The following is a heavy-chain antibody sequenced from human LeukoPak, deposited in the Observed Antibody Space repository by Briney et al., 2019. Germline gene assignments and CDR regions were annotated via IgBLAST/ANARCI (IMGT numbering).Heavy chain of an antibody. Sequence: SETLSLPCTVSGGSMRRGNYYWRWIPQPAGMVLEWIAQIYTKGRESKNRSLTSQEKMSVDTSKNQLSLKLPSVAAVDTAVYFCARGRSMEFLVFSGAAAGSKSGSSLFDPWGQGTLVTVAS. D-gene: IGHD6-13*01. V-gene: IGHV4-61*09. CDR1: GGSMRRGNYY. CDR3: ARGRSMEFLVFSGAAAGSKSGSSLFDP. CDR2: IYTKGRE. J-gene: IGHJ5*02.